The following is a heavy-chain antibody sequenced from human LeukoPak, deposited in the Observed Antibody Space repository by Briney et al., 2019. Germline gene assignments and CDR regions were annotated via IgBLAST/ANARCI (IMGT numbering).Heavy chain of an antibody. D-gene: IGHD2-21*02. J-gene: IGHJ4*02. CDR2: ISSTSAYI. Sequence: GGSLRLSCAGSGFALKSYSLSWVRQAPGKGLEWVSSISSTSAYIYYADSVKGRFTISRDNSENTLYLLMNSLRPEDTAVYYCARDGDTAIRGVDFDYWGQGTLVTVSS. CDR3: ARDGDTAIRGVDFDY. V-gene: IGHV3-21*01. CDR1: GFALKSYS.